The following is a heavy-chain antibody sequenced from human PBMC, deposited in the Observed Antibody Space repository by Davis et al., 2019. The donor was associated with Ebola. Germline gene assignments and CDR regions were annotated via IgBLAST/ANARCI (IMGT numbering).Heavy chain of an antibody. V-gene: IGHV4-38-2*02. CDR1: GYSISNGYY. J-gene: IGHJ5*02. CDR3: ARIVLLIPTRGWFDP. D-gene: IGHD3-16*01. CDR2: IYHGGST. Sequence: PSETLSLTCTVSGYSISNGYYWGWIRQPPGKGLEWIGTIYHGGSTYFNPSLKSRVTISVDTSKNQFPLRLISVTAADTAVYYCARIVLLIPTRGWFDPWGQGTLVTVSS.